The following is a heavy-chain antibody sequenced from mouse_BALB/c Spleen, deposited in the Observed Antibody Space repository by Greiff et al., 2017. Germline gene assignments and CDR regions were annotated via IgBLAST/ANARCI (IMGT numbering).Heavy chain of an antibody. CDR1: GYTFTSYV. V-gene: IGHV1-14*01. J-gene: IGHJ2*01. CDR3: AREGVYDGYYDGY. CDR2: INPYNDGT. D-gene: IGHD2-3*01. Sequence: EVQLQQSGPELVKPGASVKMSCKASGYTFTSYVMHWVKQKPGQGLEWIGYINPYNDGTKYNEKFKGKATLTSDKSSSTAYMELSSLTSEDSAVYYCAREGVYDGYYDGYWGQGTTLTVSS.